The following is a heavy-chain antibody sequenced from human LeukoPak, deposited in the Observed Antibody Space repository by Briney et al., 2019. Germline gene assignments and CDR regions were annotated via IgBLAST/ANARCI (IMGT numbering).Heavy chain of an antibody. Sequence: SETLSLTCTVSGGSISSSSYYWGWIRPPPGKGLEWIGSIYYSGSTHYNPSLKSRVTISVDTSKNQFSLKLTSVTAADTAVYYCARVTPAGAWLGYFDYWGQGTLVTVSS. CDR2: IYYSGST. V-gene: IGHV4-39*07. D-gene: IGHD6-19*01. J-gene: IGHJ4*02. CDR3: ARVTPAGAWLGYFDY. CDR1: GGSISSSSYY.